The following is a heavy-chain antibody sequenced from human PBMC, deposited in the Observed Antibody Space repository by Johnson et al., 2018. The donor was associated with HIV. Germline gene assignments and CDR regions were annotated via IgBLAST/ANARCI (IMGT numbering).Heavy chain of an antibody. V-gene: IGHV3-20*04. Sequence: VPLAESGGGVFRPGGSRRPSCAASGFTFDDYDTTCVRLALGKGLEWVSRLTCAGGSTTYAVPVWGRFTISRDNTKNSLYLQMNSLRAEDTALYYCASDRRGYNWNYPDAFDIWGQGTMVTVSS. CDR1: GFTFDDYD. D-gene: IGHD1-7*01. CDR2: LTCAGGST. CDR3: ASDRRGYNWNYPDAFDI. J-gene: IGHJ3*02.